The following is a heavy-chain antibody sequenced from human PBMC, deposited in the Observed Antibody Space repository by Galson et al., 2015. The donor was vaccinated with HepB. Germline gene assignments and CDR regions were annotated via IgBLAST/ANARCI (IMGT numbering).Heavy chain of an antibody. CDR1: GYSFSNYG. CDR3: ARNSRLELRLNNYFSYGMDV. J-gene: IGHJ6*02. CDR2: FSGYDGST. V-gene: IGHV1-18*01. Sequence: SVKVSCKASGYSFSNYGLSWIRQAPGPGLEWVGWFSGYDGSTNYAQKFQGRVTMTADASKGTAYLELRNLRSDDTDVYYCARNSRLELRLNNYFSYGMDVWGQGSAVTVSS. D-gene: IGHD1-7*01.